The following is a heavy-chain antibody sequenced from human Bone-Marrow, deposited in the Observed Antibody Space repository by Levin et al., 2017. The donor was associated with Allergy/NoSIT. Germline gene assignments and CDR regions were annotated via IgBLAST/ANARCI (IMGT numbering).Heavy chain of an antibody. CDR3: AKVGFLEWLLGLYFDY. D-gene: IGHD3-3*02. V-gene: IGHV3-23*01. J-gene: IGHJ4*02. CDR2: ISGSGGST. Sequence: GESLKISCAASGFTFSSYAMSWVRQAPGKGLEWVSAISGSGGSTYYADSVKGRFTISRDNSKNTLYLQMNSLRAEDTAVYYCAKVGFLEWLLGLYFDYWGQGTLVTVSS. CDR1: GFTFSSYA.